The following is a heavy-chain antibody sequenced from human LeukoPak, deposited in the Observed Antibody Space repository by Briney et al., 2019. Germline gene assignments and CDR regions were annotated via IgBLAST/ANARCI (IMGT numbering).Heavy chain of an antibody. CDR3: ARGGWTFDN. D-gene: IGHD3/OR15-3a*01. V-gene: IGHV3-53*01. CDR1: GFTVRSNY. J-gene: IGHJ4*02. CDR2: IYGGGSV. Sequence: PGGSLRLSCAASGFTVRSNYMSWVRQAPGKGLEWVSIIYGGGSVFYADSVKGRFTISRDNSKNTLYLQMNSLRGEDTAVYYCARGGWTFDNWGQGTLVTVSS.